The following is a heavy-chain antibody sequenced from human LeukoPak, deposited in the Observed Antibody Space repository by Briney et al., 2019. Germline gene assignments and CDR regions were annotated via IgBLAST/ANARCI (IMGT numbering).Heavy chain of an antibody. V-gene: IGHV3-74*01. D-gene: IGHD4-23*01. CDR1: GFTFSSSS. CDR2: IKGDGRNT. Sequence: PGGSLRLSCAASGFTFSSSSMDWVRQAPGEGLVWVSRIKGDGRNTSYAHSVKGRFTISRDNAKNTLYLQMSSLRAEDTAVYYCTRGSDGGFDIWGQGTMVTVSS. CDR3: TRGSDGGFDI. J-gene: IGHJ3*02.